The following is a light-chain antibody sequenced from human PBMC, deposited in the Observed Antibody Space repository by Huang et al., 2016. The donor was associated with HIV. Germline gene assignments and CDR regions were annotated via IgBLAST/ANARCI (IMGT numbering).Light chain of an antibody. V-gene: IGKV3-15*01. CDR2: GAS. CDR1: QSVSSN. Sequence: EIVMTQSPATLSVSPGESATLSCRASQSVSSNLAWYQQKPGHTPRLLIYGASTRATGIPGRFSGRGSGTEFTLTISSLQSEDFAVYYCQQYNNWPGTFGQGTKVEIK. CDR3: QQYNNWPGT. J-gene: IGKJ1*01.